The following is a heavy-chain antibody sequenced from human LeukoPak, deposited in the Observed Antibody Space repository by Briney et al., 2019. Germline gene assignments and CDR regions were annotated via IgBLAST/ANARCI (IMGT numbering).Heavy chain of an antibody. Sequence: ASVKVSCKASGGTFSSYAISWVRQAPGQGLEWMGGIIPIFGTANYAQKFQGRVTITAGESTSTAYMELSSLRSEDTAVYYCARLYDYVWGSYRHFDYWGQGTLVTVSS. CDR1: GGTFSSYA. D-gene: IGHD3-16*02. J-gene: IGHJ4*02. V-gene: IGHV1-69*13. CDR3: ARLYDYVWGSYRHFDY. CDR2: IIPIFGTA.